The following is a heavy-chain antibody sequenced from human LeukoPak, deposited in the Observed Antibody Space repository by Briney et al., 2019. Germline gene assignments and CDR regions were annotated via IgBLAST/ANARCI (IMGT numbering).Heavy chain of an antibody. J-gene: IGHJ6*02. Sequence: SETLSLTCTVSGGSIGTYYWTWIRQPPGLRLEWIGDIHYSGTTSYNPSLKSRVTISVDTSNNQFSLRLTSVTAADSALYYCARHPDSRYYYSLDVWGQGTPVTVSS. D-gene: IGHD1-14*01. CDR2: IHYSGTT. CDR1: GGSIGTYY. CDR3: ARHPDSRYYYSLDV. V-gene: IGHV4-59*08.